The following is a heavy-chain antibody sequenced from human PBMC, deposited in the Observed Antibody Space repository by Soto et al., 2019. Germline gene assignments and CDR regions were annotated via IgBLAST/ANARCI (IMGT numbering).Heavy chain of an antibody. CDR3: ARQEGYGDPIWL. D-gene: IGHD3-10*01. J-gene: IGHJ4*02. CDR1: GGSISSSSYY. Sequence: QLQLQESGPGLVKPSETLSLTCTVSGGSISSSSYYWGWIRRPPGKGLEWIGSIFYSGSTYYNPSLKSRVTISVATSKNQFSLKLSSVTAADTAVYYCARQEGYGDPIWLWGQGTLVTVSS. CDR2: IFYSGST. V-gene: IGHV4-39*01.